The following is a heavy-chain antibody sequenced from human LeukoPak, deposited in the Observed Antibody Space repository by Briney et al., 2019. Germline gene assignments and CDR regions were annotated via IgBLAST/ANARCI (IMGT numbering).Heavy chain of an antibody. J-gene: IGHJ4*02. CDR2: IWYDGSNK. Sequence: QPGGSLRLSCAASGFTFSSYGMHWVRQAPGKGLEWVAVIWYDGSNKYYADSVKGRFTISRDNSKNPLYLQMGSLRAEDMAVYYCARALIGAARPYYFDYWGQGTLVTVSS. CDR1: GFTFSSYG. V-gene: IGHV3-33*01. CDR3: ARALIGAARPYYFDY. D-gene: IGHD6-6*01.